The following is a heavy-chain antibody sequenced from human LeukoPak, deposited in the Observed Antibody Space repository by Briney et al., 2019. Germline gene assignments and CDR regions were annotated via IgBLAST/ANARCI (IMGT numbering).Heavy chain of an antibody. J-gene: IGHJ6*03. V-gene: IGHV1-69*05. CDR3: ANGGWEDYYYMDV. CDR1: GGTFISYA. CDR2: IIPIFGTA. D-gene: IGHD6-19*01. Sequence: ASVKVSCKASGGTFISYAISWVRQAPGQGREGMGRIIPIFGTANYAQKFQGRVTITTDESTSTAYMELSSLRSEDTAVYYCANGGWEDYYYMDVWGKGTTVTVSS.